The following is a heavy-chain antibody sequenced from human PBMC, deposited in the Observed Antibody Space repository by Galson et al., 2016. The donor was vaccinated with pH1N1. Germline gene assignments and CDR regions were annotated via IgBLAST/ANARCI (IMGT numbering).Heavy chain of an antibody. CDR3: AKGEGIRYYYSGMDV. CDR1: GGSMNSADYY. J-gene: IGHJ6*02. D-gene: IGHD3-16*01. CDR2: IYYSGTT. Sequence: LSLTCTVSGGSMNSADYYWSWIRQPPGKGLEWIGYIYYSGTTYFSPSLKSRLSMSVDMSNNQFSLTLNSVTAADTAVYYCAKGEGIRYYYSGMDVWGQGTTVTVFS. V-gene: IGHV4-30-4*01.